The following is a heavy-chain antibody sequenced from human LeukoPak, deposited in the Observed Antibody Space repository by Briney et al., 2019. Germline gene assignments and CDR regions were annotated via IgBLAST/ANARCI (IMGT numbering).Heavy chain of an antibody. J-gene: IGHJ4*02. CDR2: INPNSGGT. CDR3: ARADYYDSSGLDY. D-gene: IGHD3-22*01. V-gene: IGHV1-2*02. CDR1: GYTFTGYY. Sequence: ASVKVSCKASGYTFTGYYMHWVRQAPGQGLEWMGWINPNSGGTNYAQKFQGRVTMTRDTFISTAYMELSRLRSDDTAVYYCARADYYDSSGLDYWGQGTLVTVSS.